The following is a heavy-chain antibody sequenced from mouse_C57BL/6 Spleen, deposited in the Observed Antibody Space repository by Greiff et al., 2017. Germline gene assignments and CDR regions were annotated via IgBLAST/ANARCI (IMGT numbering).Heavy chain of an antibody. CDR1: GYAFSSSW. CDR3: ARWGHYYAMDY. Sequence: VQRVESGPELVKPGASVKISCKASGYAFSSSWMNWVKQRPGKGLEWIGRIYPGDGDTNYNGKFKGKATLTADKSSSTAYMQLSSLTSEDSAVYFCARWGHYYAMDYWGQGTSVTVSS. V-gene: IGHV1-82*01. CDR2: IYPGDGDT. J-gene: IGHJ4*01.